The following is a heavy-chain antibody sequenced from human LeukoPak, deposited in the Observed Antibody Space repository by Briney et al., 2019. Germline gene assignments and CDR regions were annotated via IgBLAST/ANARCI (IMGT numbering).Heavy chain of an antibody. CDR2: ISSSGSYI. Sequence: PGGSLRLSCAASGFTFSSYTMNCVRQAPGKGLEWVSSISSSGSYIYYADSVRDRFTISRDNAKNSLSLQMNSLRAEDTAVYYCAGRGSHLAFDIWGQGTMVTVSS. D-gene: IGHD3-16*01. J-gene: IGHJ3*02. CDR3: AGRGSHLAFDI. V-gene: IGHV3-21*01. CDR1: GFTFSSYT.